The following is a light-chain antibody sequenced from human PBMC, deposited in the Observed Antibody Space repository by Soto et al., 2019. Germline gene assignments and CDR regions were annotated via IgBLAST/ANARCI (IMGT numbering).Light chain of an antibody. J-gene: IGKJ1*01. V-gene: IGKV3-20*01. CDR2: GAS. CDR3: QQYGSSGT. CDR1: QSVSNNY. Sequence: EIVLTQSPATLSLSPGERATLSCRASQSVSNNYLAWYQQKPGQAPRLLIYGASNRATGILDRFSGSGSGTDFTLTISRLEPEDFAVYYCQQYGSSGTFGQGTKVDIK.